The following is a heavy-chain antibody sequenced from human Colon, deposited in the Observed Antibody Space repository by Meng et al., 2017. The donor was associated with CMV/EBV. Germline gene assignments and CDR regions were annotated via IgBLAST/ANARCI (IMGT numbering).Heavy chain of an antibody. D-gene: IGHD1-26*01. J-gene: IGHJ6*02. Sequence: GSLRLSCVASGFAFSTYSMNWIRQPPGKGLEWIGYIYYSGSTNYNPSLKSRVTISVDTSKNQFSLQLSSVTAADTAVYYCARVPLGELLSYYGMDVWGQGTTVTVSS. CDR3: ARVPLGELLSYYGMDV. V-gene: IGHV4-59*01. CDR2: IYYSGST. CDR1: GFAFSTYS.